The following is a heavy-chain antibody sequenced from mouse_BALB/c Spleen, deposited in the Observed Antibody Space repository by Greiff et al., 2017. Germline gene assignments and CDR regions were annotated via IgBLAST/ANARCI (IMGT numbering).Heavy chain of an antibody. CDR1: GYTFTDYN. CDR3: ARGIYYDPGYFDY. CDR2: IYPYNGGT. V-gene: IGHV1S29*02. D-gene: IGHD2-4*01. J-gene: IGHJ2*01. Sequence: EVKLQESGPELVKPGASVKISCKASGYTFTDYNMHWVKQSHGKSLEWIGYIYPYNGGTGYNQKFKSKATLTVDNSSSTAYMELRSLTSEDSAVYYCARGIYYDPGYFDYWGQGTTLTVSS.